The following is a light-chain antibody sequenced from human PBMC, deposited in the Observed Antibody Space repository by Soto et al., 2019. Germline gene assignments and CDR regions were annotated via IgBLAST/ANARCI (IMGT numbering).Light chain of an antibody. CDR2: DVS. J-gene: IGLJ2*01. Sequence: QSALTQPASVSGSPGQSITISCTGTISDIGGYNYVSWYQQHPGKAPKLMIYDVSNRPSGVSYRFSGSKSGNTASLTISGLQAEDEADYCSSYTSRSTLGVFGGGTKLTVL. CDR1: ISDIGGYNY. CDR3: SSYTSRSTLGV. V-gene: IGLV2-14*03.